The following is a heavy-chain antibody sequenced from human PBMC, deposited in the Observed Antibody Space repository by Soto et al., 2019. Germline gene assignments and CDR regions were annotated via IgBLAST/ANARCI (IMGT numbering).Heavy chain of an antibody. CDR2: INPNSGGR. CDR1: GYTITGYY. D-gene: IGHD2-15*01. J-gene: IGHJ5*02. CDR3: ARDYCSGGSCYSKHWFGP. V-gene: IGHV1-2*04. Sequence: GASVKASCKACGYTITGYYMHGVRQAPGQGLEWMGWINPNSGGRNYAQKFQGWVTMTRDTSISTAYMELSRLRSDDTAVYYCARDYCSGGSCYSKHWFGPWGQGTLVTVSS.